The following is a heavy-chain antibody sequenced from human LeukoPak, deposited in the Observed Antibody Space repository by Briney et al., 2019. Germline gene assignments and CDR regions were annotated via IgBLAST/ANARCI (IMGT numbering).Heavy chain of an antibody. J-gene: IGHJ6*03. CDR2: MNPNSGNT. D-gene: IGHD6-6*01. CDR3: ASASSSIAALALTLTDYYYMDV. CDR1: GYTFTNYD. V-gene: IGHV1-8*03. Sequence: GASLKVSCKASGYTFTNYDINWVRQATGQGLEWMGWMNPNSGNTGYAQKLQGRVTITRNTSISTAYMEQSSLRSEDTDVYYCASASSSIAALALTLTDYYYMDVWGKGTTVTVSS.